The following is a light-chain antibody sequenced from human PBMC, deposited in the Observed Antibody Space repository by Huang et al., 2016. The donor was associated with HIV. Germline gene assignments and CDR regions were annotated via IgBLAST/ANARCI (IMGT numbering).Light chain of an antibody. CDR2: DTP. CDR3: HQRAGWPL. CDR1: QTISSY. J-gene: IGKJ4*02. Sequence: EVVLTQSPATLSLSPGERATLSCRASQTISSYLAWYQHKPCQPPRRLIYDTPKRATGIQARFSGSGSGTDFTLTISSLEPEDFAVYYCHQRAGWPLFGGGTKVEIK. V-gene: IGKV3-11*01.